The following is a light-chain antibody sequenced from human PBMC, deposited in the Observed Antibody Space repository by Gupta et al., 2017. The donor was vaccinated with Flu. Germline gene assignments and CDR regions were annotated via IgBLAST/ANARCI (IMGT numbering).Light chain of an antibody. CDR3: GTWDSRLSAYV. CDR1: SSNIGDND. CDR2: ENN. J-gene: IGLJ1*01. V-gene: IGLV1-51*02. Sequence: QSVLTQPPSVSAAPGQMVTISCPGSSSNIGDNDVSWYQQLPGTAPKLLIYENNKRPSGIPDRFSGSQSGASATLGITGLQTGDDADYYCGTWDSRLSAYVFGAGTKVTVL.